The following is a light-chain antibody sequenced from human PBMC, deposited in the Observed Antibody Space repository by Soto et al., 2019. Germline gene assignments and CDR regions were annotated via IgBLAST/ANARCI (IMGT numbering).Light chain of an antibody. CDR3: QQYGSLSWT. V-gene: IGKV3-20*01. Sequence: EIVLTQSPGTLSLSPGERATRXXRASQNVDTNYLAWYQQKPGQAPRXXIFGASGRATGIPDRFSGSGSGTDFTLTISRLEPEDFAVYYCQQYGSLSWTFGQGTKVDIK. CDR1: QNVDTNY. J-gene: IGKJ1*01. CDR2: GAS.